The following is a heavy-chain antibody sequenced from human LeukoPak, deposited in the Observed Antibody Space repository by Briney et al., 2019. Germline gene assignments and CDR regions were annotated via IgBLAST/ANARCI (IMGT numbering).Heavy chain of an antibody. CDR2: IYYSGST. D-gene: IGHD1-26*01. CDR3: ARDRKVGASLYYYYGMDV. J-gene: IGHJ6*02. V-gene: IGHV4-59*01. Sequence: SETLSLTCTVSGGSISGYHWTWIRQPPGRGLEWIGYIYYSGSTNYNPSLKSRVTISVDTSKNQFSLKLSSVTAADTAVYYCARDRKVGASLYYYYGMDVWGQGTTVTVSS. CDR1: GGSISGYH.